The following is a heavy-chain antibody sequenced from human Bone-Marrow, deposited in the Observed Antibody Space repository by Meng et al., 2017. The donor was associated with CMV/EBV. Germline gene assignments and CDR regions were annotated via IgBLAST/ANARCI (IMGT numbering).Heavy chain of an antibody. CDR3: AKDHRMTNYGMDV. D-gene: IGHD2-8*01. CDR1: GFTFSSYG. Sequence: GESLKISCAASGFTFSSYGMHWVRQAPGKGLEWVAFIRYDGSNKYYADSVKGRFTISRDNSKNTLYLQMNSLRAEDTAVYYCAKDHRMTNYGMDVWGQGPTVTVSS. J-gene: IGHJ6*01. V-gene: IGHV3-30*02. CDR2: IRYDGSNK.